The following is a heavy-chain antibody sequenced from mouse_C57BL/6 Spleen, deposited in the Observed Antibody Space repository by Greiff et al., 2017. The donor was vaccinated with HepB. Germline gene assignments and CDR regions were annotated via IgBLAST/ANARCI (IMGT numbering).Heavy chain of an antibody. Sequence: EVQLQQSGAELVRPGASVKLSCTASGFNIKDDYMHWVKQRPEQGLEWIGWIDPENGDTEYASKFQGKATITADTSSNTAYLQLSSLTSEDTAVYYCTMGSHFDYWGQGTTLTVSS. CDR3: TMGSHFDY. CDR1: GFNIKDDY. V-gene: IGHV14-4*01. J-gene: IGHJ2*01. CDR2: IDPENGDT.